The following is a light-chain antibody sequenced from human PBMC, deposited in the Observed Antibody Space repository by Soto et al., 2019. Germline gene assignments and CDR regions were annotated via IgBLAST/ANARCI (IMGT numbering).Light chain of an antibody. J-gene: IGLJ2*01. CDR3: AAWDDSLNGVV. Sequence: QSVLTQPPSASGPPGQRVTISCSGTSSNIGTNTVNWYHQLPGTAPKLLLYNNNQRPSGVPDRFSGSKSGTSASLAISGLQSEDDGEYFCAAWDDSLNGVVFGGGTKLTVL. CDR1: SSNIGTNT. V-gene: IGLV1-44*01. CDR2: NNN.